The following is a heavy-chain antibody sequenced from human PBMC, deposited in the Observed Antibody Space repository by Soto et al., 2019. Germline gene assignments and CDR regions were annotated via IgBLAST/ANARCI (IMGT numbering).Heavy chain of an antibody. CDR3: ESETMVRGVII. D-gene: IGHD3-10*01. CDR2: IIPIFGTA. V-gene: IGHV1-69*13. J-gene: IGHJ4*02. Sequence: SVKVSCKASGGTFSSYAISWVRQAPGQGLEWMGGIIPIFGTANYAQKFQGRVTITADESTSTAYMELSSLRSEDTAVYYCESETMVRGVIICGQGSLVTVSS. CDR1: GGTFSSYA.